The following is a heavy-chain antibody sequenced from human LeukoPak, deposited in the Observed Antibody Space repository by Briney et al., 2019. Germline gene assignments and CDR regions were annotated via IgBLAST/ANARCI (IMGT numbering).Heavy chain of an antibody. CDR3: ARGDTAMDEFDY. CDR1: GYTFTSYA. Sequence: ASVKVSCKASGYTFTSYAMHWVRQAPGQRLEWMGWINAGNGNTKYSQKIQGRVTITRDTSASTAYMELSSLRSEDTAVYYCARGDTAMDEFDYWGQGTLVTVSS. D-gene: IGHD5-18*01. J-gene: IGHJ4*02. CDR2: INAGNGNT. V-gene: IGHV1-3*01.